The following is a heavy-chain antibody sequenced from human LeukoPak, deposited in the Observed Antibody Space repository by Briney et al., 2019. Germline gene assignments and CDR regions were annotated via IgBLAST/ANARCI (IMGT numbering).Heavy chain of an antibody. CDR2: IYYSGRT. D-gene: IGHD3-22*01. J-gene: IGHJ1*01. CDR3: ARRRYYDGSGYLE. Sequence: TSETLSLTCSVSGDSVSRSDSYWDWIRQPPGKGLEWIGTIYYSGRTYYSPSLKSRVTMSVDPSNNQFSLNLTSVTAADTALYYCARRRYYDGSGYLEWGQGTLLSVSS. V-gene: IGHV4-39*01. CDR1: GDSVSRSDSY.